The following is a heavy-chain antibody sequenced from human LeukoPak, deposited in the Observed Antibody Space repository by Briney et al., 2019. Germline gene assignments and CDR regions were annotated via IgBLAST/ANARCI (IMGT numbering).Heavy chain of an antibody. D-gene: IGHD5-18*01. CDR2: IRYDGSNK. V-gene: IGHV3-30*02. CDR3: AKQLYYYYYYMDV. CDR1: GFTFSSYG. J-gene: IGHJ6*03. Sequence: PGGSLRLSCAASGFTFSSYGMHWVRQAPGKGLEWVAFIRYDGSNKYYADSVKGRFTISRDNSKNTLYLQMNSLRAEDTAVYYCAKQLYYYYYYMDVWGKGTTVTISS.